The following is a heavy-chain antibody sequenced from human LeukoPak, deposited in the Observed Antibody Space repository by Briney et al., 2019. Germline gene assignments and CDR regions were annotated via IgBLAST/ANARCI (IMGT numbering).Heavy chain of an antibody. CDR1: GYTFTSYY. J-gene: IGHJ4*02. Sequence: ASVKVSCKASGYTFTSYYMHWVRQAPGQGLEWMGLINPSGGSTSYAQKFQGRVTMTRDTSTSTVYMELSSLRSEDTAVYYCARDFLYYYDSSGYSYYFDYWGQGTLVTVSS. V-gene: IGHV1-46*01. D-gene: IGHD3-22*01. CDR2: INPSGGST. CDR3: ARDFLYYYDSSGYSYYFDY.